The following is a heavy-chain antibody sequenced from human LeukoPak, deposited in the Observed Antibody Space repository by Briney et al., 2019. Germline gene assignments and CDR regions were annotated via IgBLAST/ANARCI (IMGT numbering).Heavy chain of an antibody. Sequence: PGGSLRLSCAASGFTFSSYGMHWVRQAPGKGLEWVAVIWYDGSNKYYADSVKGRFTISRDNSKNTLYLQMNSLRAEDTAVYYCARGYSYGSWSYYCDYWGQGTLVTVSS. D-gene: IGHD3-10*01. CDR1: GFTFSSYG. CDR2: IWYDGSNK. J-gene: IGHJ4*02. V-gene: IGHV3-33*01. CDR3: ARGYSYGSWSYYCDY.